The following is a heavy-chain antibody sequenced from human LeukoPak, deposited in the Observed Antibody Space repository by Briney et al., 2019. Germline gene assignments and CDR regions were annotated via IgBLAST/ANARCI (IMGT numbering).Heavy chain of an antibody. CDR3: AGDTRGVAGTGYYYYYMDV. V-gene: IGHV4-59*11. J-gene: IGHJ6*03. Sequence: SETLSLTCTVSGGSISSHYWSWIRQPPGKGLEWIGYIYYSGSTNYNPSLKSRVTISVDTSKNQFSLKLSSVTAADTAVYYCAGDTRGVAGTGYYYYYMDVWGKGTTVTVSS. CDR1: GGSISSHY. D-gene: IGHD6-19*01. CDR2: IYYSGST.